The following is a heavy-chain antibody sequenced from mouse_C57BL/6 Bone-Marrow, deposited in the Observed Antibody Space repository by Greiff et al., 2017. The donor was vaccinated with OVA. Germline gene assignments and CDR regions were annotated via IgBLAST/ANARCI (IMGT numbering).Heavy chain of an antibody. D-gene: IGHD1-1*01. J-gene: IGHJ2*01. CDR2: IDPSDSYT. V-gene: IGHV1-69*01. CDR1: GYTFTSYW. Sequence: QVQLKQPGAELVMPGASVKLSCKASGYTFTSYWMHWVKQRPGQGLEWIGEIDPSDSYTNYNQKFKGKSTLTVDKSSSTAYMQLSSLTSDDSAVYYCERHYCGSSYPYYFDYWGQGTTLTVSS. CDR3: ERHYCGSSYPYYFDY.